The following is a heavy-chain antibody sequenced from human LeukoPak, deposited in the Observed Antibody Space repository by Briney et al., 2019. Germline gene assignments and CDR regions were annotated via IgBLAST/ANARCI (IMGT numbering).Heavy chain of an antibody. D-gene: IGHD5-18*01. CDR3: AKANTAMVYYYYYYYMDV. J-gene: IGHJ6*03. CDR2: ISGSGGST. Sequence: PGGSLRLSCAASGYTFSSYAMSWVRQAPGKGLEWVSAISGSGGSTYYADSVKGRFTISRDNSKNTLYLQMSSLRAEDTAVYYCAKANTAMVYYYYYYYMDVWGKGTTVTVSS. CDR1: GYTFSSYA. V-gene: IGHV3-23*01.